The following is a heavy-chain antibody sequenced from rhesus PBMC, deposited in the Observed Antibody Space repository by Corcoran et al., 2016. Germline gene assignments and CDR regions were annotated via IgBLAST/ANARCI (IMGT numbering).Heavy chain of an antibody. D-gene: IGHD6-13*01. V-gene: IGHV3S42*01. CDR1: GFTFSSYW. CDR2: INNGGGST. J-gene: IGHJ4*01. CDR3: AKDRGIAAGRFDY. Sequence: EVQLVESGGGLAKPGGSLRLSCAASGFTFSSYWMNWVRQTPGKGLEWISAINNGGGSTYYADSVKGRFTISRDNSKNTLSLQMNSLRAEDTAVYYCAKDRGIAAGRFDYWGQGVLVTVSS.